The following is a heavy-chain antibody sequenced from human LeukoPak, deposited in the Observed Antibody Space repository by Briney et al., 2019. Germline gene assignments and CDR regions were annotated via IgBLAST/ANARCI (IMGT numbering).Heavy chain of an antibody. CDR3: ARTEWTTGSTLSFDY. V-gene: IGHV4-59*08. D-gene: IGHD1-7*01. CDR1: GGSISSYY. CDR2: IYYSGST. Sequence: PSETLSLTCTVSGGSISSYYWSWIRQPPGKGLEWIGYIYYSGSTNYNPSLKSRVTISVDTSKNQFSLKLSSVTAADTAVYYCARTEWTTGSTLSFDYWGQGTLVTVSS. J-gene: IGHJ4*02.